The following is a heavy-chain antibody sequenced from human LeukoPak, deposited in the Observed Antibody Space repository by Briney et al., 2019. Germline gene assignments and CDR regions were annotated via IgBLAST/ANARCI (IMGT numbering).Heavy chain of an antibody. CDR2: ISSSSSYI. CDR1: GFTFSSYS. J-gene: IGHJ4*02. D-gene: IGHD6-13*01. CDR3: AGDAAADFDY. Sequence: PGGSLRLSCAASGFTFSSYSMNWVRQAPGKGLEWVSSISSSSSYIYYADSVKGRFTTSRDNAKNPLYLQMNSLRAEDTAVYYCAGDAAADFDYWGQGTLVTVSS. V-gene: IGHV3-21*01.